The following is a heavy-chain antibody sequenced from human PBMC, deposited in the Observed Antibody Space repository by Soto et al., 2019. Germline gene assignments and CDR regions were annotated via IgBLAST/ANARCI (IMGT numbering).Heavy chain of an antibody. Sequence: GASVKVSCKASGYTFTGYYMHWVRQAPGQGLERMGWINPNSGGTNYAQKFQGWVTMTRDTSISTAYMELSRLRSDDTAVYYCARRSWDYYDSSGYSENWGQGTLVTVSS. CDR1: GYTFTGYY. CDR3: ARRSWDYYDSSGYSEN. CDR2: INPNSGGT. V-gene: IGHV1-2*04. J-gene: IGHJ4*02. D-gene: IGHD3-22*01.